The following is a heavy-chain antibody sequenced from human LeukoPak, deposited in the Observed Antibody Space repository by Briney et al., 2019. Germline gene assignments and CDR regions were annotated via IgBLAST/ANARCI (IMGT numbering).Heavy chain of an antibody. CDR2: VYTIGRH. J-gene: IGHJ4*02. V-gene: IGHV4-4*07. Sequence: PSETLSLTCTVSGGSISSYHWRWIRQPAGKGLEWIGHVYTIGRHNIHTSLKSRVTMSVDRSKNQFTLKLTSVTAAATPVNYCARATYDNEFEYWGKGALSPSPQ. CDR3: ARATYDNEFEY. CDR1: GGSISSYH. D-gene: IGHD3-22*01.